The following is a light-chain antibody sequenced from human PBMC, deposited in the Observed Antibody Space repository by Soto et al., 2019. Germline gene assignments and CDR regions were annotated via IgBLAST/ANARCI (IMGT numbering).Light chain of an antibody. J-gene: IGKJ4*01. V-gene: IGKV1-12*01. CDR2: AAS. CDR1: QGLNSR. CDR3: QQANSFPGLT. Sequence: DIQMTQSPSSVSASVGDRVTITCRASQGLNSRLAWYQQKPGKAPKLLIYAASTLLSGVPSRFSGSGSGTDFTLTITSLQPEDVATYYCQQANSFPGLTFGGGTKVEMK.